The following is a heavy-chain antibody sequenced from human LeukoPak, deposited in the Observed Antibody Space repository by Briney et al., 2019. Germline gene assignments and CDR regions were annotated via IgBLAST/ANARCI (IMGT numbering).Heavy chain of an antibody. CDR3: AKRPNYDSSGHFDF. D-gene: IGHD3-22*01. V-gene: IGHV3-23*01. J-gene: IGHJ4*02. CDR1: GFTFSSYA. Sequence: PGGSLRLSCAASGFTFSSYAMSWVRQAPGKGLEWVSSISGSDGITYYADSVKGRFTISRDNSKNTLYLHMNTLRAEDTPVYYCAKRPNYDSSGHFDFRGQGTLVTVSS. CDR2: ISGSDGIT.